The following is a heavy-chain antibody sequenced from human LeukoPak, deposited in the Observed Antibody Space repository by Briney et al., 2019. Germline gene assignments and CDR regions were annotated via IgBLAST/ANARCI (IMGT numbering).Heavy chain of an antibody. D-gene: IGHD5-18*01. CDR2: VSSNGGST. V-gene: IGHV3-64*02. CDR3: ARDPDGYRQGHHFDY. CDR1: GFTFSSYA. J-gene: IGHJ4*02. Sequence: GGSLRLSCAASGFTFSSYAMHWVRQAPGKGLEYISAVSSNGGSTYYADSVKGRFIISRDNSKNTLYLQMNSLKAEDTAVYYCARDPDGYRQGHHFDYWGQGTLVTVSS.